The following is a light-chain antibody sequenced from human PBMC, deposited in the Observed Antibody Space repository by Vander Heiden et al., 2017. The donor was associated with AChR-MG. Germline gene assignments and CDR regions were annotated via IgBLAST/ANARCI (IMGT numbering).Light chain of an antibody. CDR3: CSYAGSRWV. Sequence: QSALTQPRSVSGSPGQSVTISCTGTSSDVGGYNYVSWNQQHPGKAPKLRIYDVSKRPSGVPDRFSGSKSGNTASLTISGLQAEDEADYYCCSYAGSRWVFGGGTKLTVL. CDR1: SSDVGGYNY. J-gene: IGLJ2*01. V-gene: IGLV2-11*01. CDR2: DVS.